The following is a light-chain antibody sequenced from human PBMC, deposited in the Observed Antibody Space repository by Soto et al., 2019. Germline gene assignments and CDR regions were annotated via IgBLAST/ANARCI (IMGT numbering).Light chain of an antibody. Sequence: ATLSVTPKETATLGVMPSQSVSSNLAWYQQRPGQAPRLLIYGASTRATGIPARFSGSGSGTDFTLTISSLEPEDFAVYYCQQRSNWPPITFGQGARPE. CDR2: GAS. CDR3: QQRSNWPPIT. V-gene: IGKV3-11*01. CDR1: QSVSSN. J-gene: IGKJ5*01.